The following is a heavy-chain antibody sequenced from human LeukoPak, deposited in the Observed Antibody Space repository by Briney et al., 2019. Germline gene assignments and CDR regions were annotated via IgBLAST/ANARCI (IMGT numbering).Heavy chain of an antibody. V-gene: IGHV3-23*01. CDR3: AKEVAYGDYILGWYFDL. CDR2: ISGSGGST. Sequence: GGSLRLSCAASGFTFSSYSMNWVRQAPGKGLEWVSAISGSGGSTDYADSVKGRFTISRDNSKNTLYLQMNSLRAEDTAVYYCAKEVAYGDYILGWYFDLWGRGTLVTVSS. J-gene: IGHJ2*01. CDR1: GFTFSSYS. D-gene: IGHD4-17*01.